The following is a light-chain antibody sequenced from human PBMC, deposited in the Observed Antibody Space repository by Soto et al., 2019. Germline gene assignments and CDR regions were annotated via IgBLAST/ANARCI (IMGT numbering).Light chain of an antibody. Sequence: EIEMTQSPATLSVSPGERATLSCRASQSVSSNLAWYQQKPGQAPRLLIYAASTRATGIPARFSGSGSGTEFTLTISSLQPEDFASYYCQQYNSYLTFGQGTKVDIK. CDR2: AAS. J-gene: IGKJ1*01. CDR1: QSVSSN. V-gene: IGKV3-15*01. CDR3: QQYNSYLT.